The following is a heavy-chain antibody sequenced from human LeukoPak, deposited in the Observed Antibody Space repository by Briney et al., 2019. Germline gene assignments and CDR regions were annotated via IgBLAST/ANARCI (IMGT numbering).Heavy chain of an antibody. D-gene: IGHD3-22*01. J-gene: IGHJ4*02. CDR1: GFTFSSYG. V-gene: IGHV3-30*18. CDR2: ISYDGSNK. Sequence: GGSLRLSCAASGFTFSSYGMHWVRQAPGKGLEWVAVISYDGSNKYYADSVKGRFTISRDNSKNTLYLQMNSLRAEDTAVYYCAKGAYYYDSSGYYYFDYWGQGTLVTVSS. CDR3: AKGAYYYDSSGYYYFDY.